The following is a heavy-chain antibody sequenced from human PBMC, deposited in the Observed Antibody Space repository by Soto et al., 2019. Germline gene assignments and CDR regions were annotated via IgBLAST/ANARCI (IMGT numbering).Heavy chain of an antibody. J-gene: IGHJ5*02. CDR2: INPTGGST. Sequence: ASVKVSCKGSGYTFINYYIHWVRQAPGHGLEWMAIINPTGGSTNYAQKFQGRLTLTMDTSTSTVYMELSSLTSADTAVYYCARERTYSSSIDPWGQGTLVTVSS. CDR3: ARERTYSSSIDP. D-gene: IGHD6-6*01. CDR1: GYTFINYY. V-gene: IGHV1-46*01.